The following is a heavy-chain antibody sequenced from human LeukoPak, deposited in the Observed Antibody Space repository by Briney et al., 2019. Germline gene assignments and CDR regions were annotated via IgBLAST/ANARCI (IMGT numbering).Heavy chain of an antibody. J-gene: IGHJ4*02. CDR1: GFTFRNHW. D-gene: IGHD6-6*01. Sequence: GGSLSLSCAASGFTFRNHWMHWVRHTPGKGLVWVSRISSDGSSTTYADSVKGRFTISRDNAKNTLYLQMNNLRAEDTAIYYCGRDQRVTGRPDIDYWGQGTLVIVSS. V-gene: IGHV3-74*03. CDR3: GRDQRVTGRPDIDY. CDR2: ISSDGSST.